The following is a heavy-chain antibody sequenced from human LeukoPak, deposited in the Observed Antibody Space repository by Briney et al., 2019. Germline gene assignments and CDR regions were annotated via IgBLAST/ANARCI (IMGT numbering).Heavy chain of an antibody. Sequence: GGSLRLSCAASGFTFSSNFLSWVRQPPGKGLEWVSDIYSGGSTYYADSVKGRFTISRDNSKNTLYLQMKSLRAEDTAVYYCTRGGGGSFPHYWGQGTLVTVSS. J-gene: IGHJ4*02. V-gene: IGHV3-53*01. CDR3: TRGGGGSFPHY. D-gene: IGHD2-21*01. CDR1: GFTFSSNF. CDR2: IYSGGST.